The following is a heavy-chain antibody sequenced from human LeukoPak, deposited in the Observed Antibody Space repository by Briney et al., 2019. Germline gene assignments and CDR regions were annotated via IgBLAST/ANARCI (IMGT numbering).Heavy chain of an antibody. D-gene: IGHD5-24*01. CDR1: GGTFSSYA. V-gene: IGHV1-69*05. J-gene: IGHJ4*02. CDR3: ARDLPSRDGYNYGTLDY. Sequence: SVKVSCKASGGTFSSYAISWVRQAPGQGLEWMGGIIPIFGPANYAQKFQGRVTITTDESTSTAYMELSSLRSEDTAVYYCARDLPSRDGYNYGTLDYWGQGTLVTVSS. CDR2: IIPIFGPA.